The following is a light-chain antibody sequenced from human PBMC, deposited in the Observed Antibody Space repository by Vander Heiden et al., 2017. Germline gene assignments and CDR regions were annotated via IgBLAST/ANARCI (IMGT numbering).Light chain of an antibody. CDR1: QDISNY. V-gene: IGKV1-33*01. CDR3: QQYDNLPIT. J-gene: IGKJ5*01. Sequence: DIQTTQSPSSLSASVGDRVTITCQASQDISNYLNWYQQKPGKAPKLLIYDASNLETGVPSRFSGSGSGTDFTFTISSLQPEDIATYYCQQYDNLPITFGQGTRLEMK. CDR2: DAS.